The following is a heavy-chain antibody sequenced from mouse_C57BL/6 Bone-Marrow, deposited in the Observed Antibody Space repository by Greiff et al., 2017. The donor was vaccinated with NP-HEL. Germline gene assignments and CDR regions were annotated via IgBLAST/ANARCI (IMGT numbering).Heavy chain of an antibody. V-gene: IGHV5-4*03. CDR1: GFTFSSYA. CDR3: ASGPAWFAY. CDR2: ISDGGSYT. J-gene: IGHJ3*01. Sequence: EVKLMESGGGLVKPGGSLKLSCAASGFTFSSYAMSWVRQTPEKRLEWVATISDGGSYTYYPDNVKGRFTISRDNAKNNLYLQMSHLKSEDTAMYYCASGPAWFAYWGQGTLVTVSA.